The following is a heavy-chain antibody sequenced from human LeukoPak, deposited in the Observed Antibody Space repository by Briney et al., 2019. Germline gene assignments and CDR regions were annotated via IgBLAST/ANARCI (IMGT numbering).Heavy chain of an antibody. D-gene: IGHD1-26*01. CDR3: ARDFGGSHSDAFDI. CDR2: IYYSGST. CDR1: GGSISSYY. Sequence: PSETLSLTCTVSGGSISSYYWSWIRQPPGKGLEWIGYIYYSGSTNYNPSLKSRVTISVDTSKNQFSLKLSSVTAADTAVYYCARDFGGSHSDAFDIWGQGTMVTVSS. J-gene: IGHJ3*02. V-gene: IGHV4-59*01.